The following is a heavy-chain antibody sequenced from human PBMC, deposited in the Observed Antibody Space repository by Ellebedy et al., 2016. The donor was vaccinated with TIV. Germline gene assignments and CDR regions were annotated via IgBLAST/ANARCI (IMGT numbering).Heavy chain of an antibody. Sequence: GESLKISCAASGFIFRNYWMSWVRRAPGKGLEWVANIKQGGSEAHYVDSVKGRFTFSRDNAKNSLYLQMDSLRAEDTAVYYCARAGEYCDFPQNCYAMDVWGQGTTVTVS. V-gene: IGHV3-7*03. CDR1: GFIFRNYW. J-gene: IGHJ6*02. CDR3: ARAGEYCDFPQNCYAMDV. D-gene: IGHD2/OR15-2a*01. CDR2: IKQGGSEA.